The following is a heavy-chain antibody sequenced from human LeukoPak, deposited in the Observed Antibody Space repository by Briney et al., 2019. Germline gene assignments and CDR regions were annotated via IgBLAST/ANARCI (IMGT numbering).Heavy chain of an antibody. CDR1: GFTFSTYG. CDR2: IRNDGTDE. Sequence: GGSLRLSCAASGFTFSTYGMYWVRQAPGKRLEWVTFIRNDGTDEYYADSVKGRFTVSRDNSKNTLYLQMNSLRAEDTAIFYCARVGGASIVAIPTSYFDYWGQGTLVTVSS. CDR3: ARVGGASIVAIPTSYFDY. V-gene: IGHV3-30*02. J-gene: IGHJ4*02. D-gene: IGHD5-12*01.